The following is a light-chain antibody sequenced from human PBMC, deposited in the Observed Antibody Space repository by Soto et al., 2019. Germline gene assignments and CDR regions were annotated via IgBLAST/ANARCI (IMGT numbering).Light chain of an antibody. CDR2: GAS. Sequence: EIVLTQSPGTLSLSPGERATLSCRASQSVSSSYLAWYQKKPGQAPSLLIYGASSRATGIPDRFSGSGSETDFTLTISRLEPEDFAVYYCQEYGSSPTFGQGTKVELK. J-gene: IGKJ1*01. CDR1: QSVSSSY. V-gene: IGKV3-20*01. CDR3: QEYGSSPT.